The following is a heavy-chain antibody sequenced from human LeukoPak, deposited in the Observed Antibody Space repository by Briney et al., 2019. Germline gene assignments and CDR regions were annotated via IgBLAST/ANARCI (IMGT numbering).Heavy chain of an antibody. D-gene: IGHD6-6*01. CDR2: IYHSGST. CDR1: GGSISSGGYS. Sequence: PSETLSLTCAVSGGSISSGGYSWSWIRQPPGKGLEWIGYIYHSGSTYYNPSLKCRVTISVDRSKNQFSLKLSSVTAADTAVYYCARAYSSSSLNWFDPWGQGTLVTVSS. J-gene: IGHJ5*02. V-gene: IGHV4-30-2*01. CDR3: ARAYSSSSLNWFDP.